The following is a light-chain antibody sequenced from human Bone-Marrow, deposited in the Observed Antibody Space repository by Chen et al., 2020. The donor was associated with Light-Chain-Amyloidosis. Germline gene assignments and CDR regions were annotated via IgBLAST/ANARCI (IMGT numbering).Light chain of an antibody. Sequence: IQMTQSPSTLSASVGDRVTIACRASQSFSSWLAWYQQKPGKAPKLLIYKASSLESGVPSRFSGSGSDTEVTLTISNLQPDDFATYYCQQYYNYPYTFGQGTKLEIK. CDR3: QQYYNYPYT. V-gene: IGKV1-5*03. CDR2: KAS. J-gene: IGKJ2*01. CDR1: QSFSSW.